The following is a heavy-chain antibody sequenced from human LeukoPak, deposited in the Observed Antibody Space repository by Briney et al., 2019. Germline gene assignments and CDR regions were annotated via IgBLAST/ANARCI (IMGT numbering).Heavy chain of an antibody. V-gene: IGHV3-30*02. J-gene: IGHJ4*02. CDR2: IRFDGTSQ. CDR3: AKGLVLGGGY. CDR1: GFIFNTSD. Sequence: GGSLRLSCIASGFIFNTSDMHWVRQAPGKGLEWLAFIRFDGTSQYYVDSVKGRFTFSRDNSKNTIFLHMNSLSPEDTAVYYCAKGLVLGGGYWGQGAQVTVSS. D-gene: IGHD3-16*01.